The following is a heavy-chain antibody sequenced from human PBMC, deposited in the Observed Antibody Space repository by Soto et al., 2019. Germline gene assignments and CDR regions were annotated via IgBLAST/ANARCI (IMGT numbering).Heavy chain of an antibody. CDR3: ARDLTESGLRYFDWFAREDYYYMDV. V-gene: IGHV1-46*03. Sequence: ASVKVSCKASGYTFTSYYMHWVRQAPGQGLEWMGIINPSGGSTSYAQKFQGRVTMTRDTSTSTVYMELSSLRSEDTAVYYCARDLTESGLRYFDWFAREDYYYMDVWGKGTTVTVSS. CDR2: INPSGGST. J-gene: IGHJ6*03. D-gene: IGHD3-9*01. CDR1: GYTFTSYY.